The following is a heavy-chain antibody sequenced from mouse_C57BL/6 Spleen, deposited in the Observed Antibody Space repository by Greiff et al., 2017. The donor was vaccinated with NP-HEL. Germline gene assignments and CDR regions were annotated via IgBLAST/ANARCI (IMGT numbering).Heavy chain of an antibody. Sequence: QVQLKQSGAELAKPGASVKLSCKASGYTFTSYWMHWVNQRPGQGLEWIGYINPSSGYTKYNQKFKDKATLTADKSSSTAYMQLSSLTDEDSAVYYGARDYGSSYENWYVDVWGTGTTVTVSS. CDR1: GYTFTSYW. J-gene: IGHJ1*03. V-gene: IGHV1-7*01. CDR3: ARDYGSSYENWYVDV. CDR2: INPSSGYT. D-gene: IGHD1-1*01.